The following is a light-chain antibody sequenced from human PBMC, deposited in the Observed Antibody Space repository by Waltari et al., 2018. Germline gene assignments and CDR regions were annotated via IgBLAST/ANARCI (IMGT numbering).Light chain of an antibody. CDR3: QSYDITLRVV. V-gene: IGLV1-40*01. Sequence: QSVLTQPPSVSGAPGQRVTIACTGSGSNIGAGYDVHWYQQVPRAAPKLLIYGSSSRPLGVPDRFFGSTSGTSASLAIIGLQAEDGADYYCQSYDITLRVVFGGGTKLTVL. CDR1: GSNIGAGYD. J-gene: IGLJ3*02. CDR2: GSS.